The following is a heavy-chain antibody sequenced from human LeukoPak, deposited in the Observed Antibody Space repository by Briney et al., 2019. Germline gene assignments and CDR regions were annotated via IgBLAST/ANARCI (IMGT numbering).Heavy chain of an antibody. J-gene: IGHJ3*02. Sequence: GASVKVSCKASGGTFSSYAISWVRQAPGQGLEWMGGIIPIFGTVNYAQKFQGRVTITADTSTSTAYMELSSLRSEDTAVYYCARDSSTVTTWDAFDIWGQGTRVTVSA. CDR1: GGTFSSYA. V-gene: IGHV1-69*06. CDR3: ARDSSTVTTWDAFDI. CDR2: IIPIFGTV. D-gene: IGHD4-17*01.